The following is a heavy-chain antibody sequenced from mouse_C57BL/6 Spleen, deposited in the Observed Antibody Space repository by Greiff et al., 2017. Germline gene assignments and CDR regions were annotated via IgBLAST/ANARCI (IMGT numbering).Heavy chain of an antibody. D-gene: IGHD2-4*01. CDR1: GYTFTSYD. CDR3: ARDDYDGYWYFDV. Sequence: VQLQQSGPELVKPGASVKLSCKASGYTFTSYDINWVKQRPGQGLEWIGWIYPRDGSTTYNEKFKGKATLTVDTSSSTAYMELHSLTSEDSAVYFCARDDYDGYWYFDVWGTGTTVTVAS. V-gene: IGHV1-85*01. CDR2: IYPRDGST. J-gene: IGHJ1*03.